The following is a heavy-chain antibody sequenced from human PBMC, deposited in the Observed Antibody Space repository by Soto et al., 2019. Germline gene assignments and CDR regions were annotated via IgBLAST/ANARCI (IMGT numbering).Heavy chain of an antibody. D-gene: IGHD2-2*01. J-gene: IGHJ4*02. CDR1: GGSISSYY. Sequence: SETLSLTCTVSGGSISSYYWSWIRQPPGKGLEWFGYIYYSGSTNYNPSLKSRVTISVDTSKNQFSLKLRSVTAADTAVYYCARGSSTRRGYCSSTSCRLYYFDYWGQGTLVTVS. CDR2: IYYSGST. CDR3: ARGSSTRRGYCSSTSCRLYYFDY. V-gene: IGHV4-59*01.